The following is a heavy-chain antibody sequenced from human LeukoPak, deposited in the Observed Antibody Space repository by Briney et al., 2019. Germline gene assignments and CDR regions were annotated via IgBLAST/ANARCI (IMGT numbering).Heavy chain of an antibody. Sequence: QPSETLSLTCTVSGGSISSGDYYWSWLRQSPGKGLEWIGYTHYRGNTYYNPSLKSRLTISLDTSKNQFSLKLSSVTAADTAVYYCARQGVLLWFGEPRKNYFDYWGQGTLVTVSS. J-gene: IGHJ4*02. CDR3: ARQGVLLWFGEPRKNYFDY. D-gene: IGHD3-10*01. CDR2: THYRGNT. V-gene: IGHV4-30-4*01. CDR1: GGSISSGDYY.